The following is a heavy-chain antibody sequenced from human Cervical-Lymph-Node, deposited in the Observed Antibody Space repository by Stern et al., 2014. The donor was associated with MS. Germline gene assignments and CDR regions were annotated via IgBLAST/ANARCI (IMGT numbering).Heavy chain of an antibody. CDR3: ASFRLGTDY. CDR2: SRDKANSYTT. Sequence: EVQLVESGGGLVQPGGSLRLSCVTSGFTFSDHYMEWVRQAPGKGLEWVGRSRDKANSYTTEYPASVRGRFTISRDDSKNSLYLQMNSLNTEDTAVYYCASFRLGTDYWGRGTLVTVTS. D-gene: IGHD6-19*01. V-gene: IGHV3-72*01. J-gene: IGHJ4*02. CDR1: GFTFSDHY.